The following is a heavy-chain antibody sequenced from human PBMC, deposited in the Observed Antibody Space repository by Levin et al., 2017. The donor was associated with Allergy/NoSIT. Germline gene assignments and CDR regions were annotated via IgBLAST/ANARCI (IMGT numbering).Heavy chain of an antibody. CDR3: AAHGGDSSSSRLIVTGGSLSSVDTDKRGVFDP. V-gene: IGHV1-18*01. Sequence: GESLKISCKASGYTFTSYGISWVRQAPGQGLEWMGWISAYNGNTNYAQKLQGRVTMTTDTSTSTAYMELRSLRSDDTAVYYCAAHGGDSSSSRLIVTGGSLSSVDTDKRGVFDPWGQGTLVTVSS. CDR1: GYTFTSYG. CDR2: ISAYNGNT. J-gene: IGHJ5*02. D-gene: IGHD6-6*01.